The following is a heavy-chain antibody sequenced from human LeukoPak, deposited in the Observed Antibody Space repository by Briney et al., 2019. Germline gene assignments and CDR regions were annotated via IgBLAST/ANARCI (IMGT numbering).Heavy chain of an antibody. CDR1: GGSVGSFSIYC. V-gene: IGHV4-4*07. Sequence: PSETLSLTCSVSGGSVGSFSIYCGSWVRQPAGKGLEWIGRIYTGGSTSTSYNPSLKSRVSISVDKSKNHFSLTLRSVTAADTAEYYCEMYNCDTSGFDYWGQGTRVTVSS. J-gene: IGHJ4*02. CDR3: EMYNCDTSGFDY. CDR2: IYTGGST. D-gene: IGHD1-20*01.